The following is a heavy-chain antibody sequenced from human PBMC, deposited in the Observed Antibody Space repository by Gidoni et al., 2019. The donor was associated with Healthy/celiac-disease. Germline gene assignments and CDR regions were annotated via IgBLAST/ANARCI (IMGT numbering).Heavy chain of an antibody. V-gene: IGHV1-69*09. D-gene: IGHD3-9*01. CDR3: ARDPSVSQDRYYDILTGYSDYYYGMDV. J-gene: IGHJ6*02. CDR1: GGTFSSYA. CDR2: IIPILGIA. Sequence: QVQLVQSGAEVKKPGSSVKVSCKASGGTFSSYAISWVRQAPGQGMEWMGRIIPILGIANYAQKFQGRVTITADKSTSTAYMELSSLRSEDTAVYYCARDPSVSQDRYYDILTGYSDYYYGMDVWGQGTTVTVSS.